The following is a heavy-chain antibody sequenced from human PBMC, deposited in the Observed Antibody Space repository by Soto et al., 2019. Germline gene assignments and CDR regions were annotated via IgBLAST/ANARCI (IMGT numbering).Heavy chain of an antibody. CDR1: GFTFSSYA. V-gene: IGHV3-23*01. J-gene: IGHJ5*02. D-gene: IGHD2-2*01. Sequence: GGSLRLSCAASGFTFSSYAMSWVRQAPGKGLEWVSAISGSGGSTYYADSVKGRFTMSRDNSKNTLYLQMNSLRAEDTAVYYCAKSSLSLIVVVPAAIAAEGFDPWGQATLVTVSS. CDR3: AKSSLSLIVVVPAAIAAEGFDP. CDR2: ISGSGGST.